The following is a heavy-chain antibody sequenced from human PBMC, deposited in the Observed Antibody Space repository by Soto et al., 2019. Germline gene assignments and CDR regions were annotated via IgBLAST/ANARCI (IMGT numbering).Heavy chain of an antibody. V-gene: IGHV1-2*02. CDR3: ARGGGTTLAPLP. J-gene: IGHJ5*02. CDR1: GYTFAGYF. D-gene: IGHD3-16*01. Sequence: ASVKVSCKASGYTFAGYFMHWVRQAPGEGLEWMGWINSNSGATKYAPKFQGRVTMTRDTSNRTAYLELSRLTSDDTAVYYCARGGGTTLAPLPWGQGTPVTVSS. CDR2: INSNSGAT.